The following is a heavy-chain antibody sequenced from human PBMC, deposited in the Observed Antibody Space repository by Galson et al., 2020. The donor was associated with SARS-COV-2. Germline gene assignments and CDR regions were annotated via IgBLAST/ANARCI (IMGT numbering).Heavy chain of an antibody. CDR3: AKGPNALYYFDY. D-gene: IGHD1-1*01. V-gene: IGHV3-9*01. Sequence: GGSLRLSCAASGFTFDDYAMHWVRQAPGKGLAWVSGISWNSGSIGYADSVKGRFTISRDNAKNSLYLQMNSLRAEDTALYYCAKGPNALYYFDYWGQGTLVTVSS. CDR1: GFTFDDYA. J-gene: IGHJ4*02. CDR2: ISWNSGSI.